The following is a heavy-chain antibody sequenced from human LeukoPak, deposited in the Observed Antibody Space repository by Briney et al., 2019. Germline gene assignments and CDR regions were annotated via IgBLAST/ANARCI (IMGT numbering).Heavy chain of an antibody. V-gene: IGHV3-7*01. D-gene: IGHD2-15*01. CDR3: ARDSPYSAGGYGMDV. CDR2: IKQDGSEK. J-gene: IGHJ6*02. CDR1: GFTFSSYW. Sequence: GGSLRLSCAASGFTFSSYWMSWVRQAPGKELEWVANIKQDGSEKYYVDSVKGRFTISRDNAKNSLYLQMNSLRAEDTAVYYCARDSPYSAGGYGMDVWGQGTTVTVSS.